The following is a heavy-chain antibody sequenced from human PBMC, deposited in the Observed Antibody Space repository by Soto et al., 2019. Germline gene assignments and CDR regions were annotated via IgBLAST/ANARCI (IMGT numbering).Heavy chain of an antibody. V-gene: IGHV1-18*04. CDR2: ITVYSGTT. CDR3: ARVWGGPTRNYYGSGSPVYYYGMDV. J-gene: IGHJ6*02. Sequence: ASVKVSCKASGYTFTNYGLSWVRQAPGQGLEWMGWITVYSGTTDHVQKFRGRVSMTTDTSTNTAYMELASLRSDDTAVYYCARVWGGPTRNYYGSGSPVYYYGMDVWGQGTTVTVSS. CDR1: GYTFTNYG. D-gene: IGHD3-10*01.